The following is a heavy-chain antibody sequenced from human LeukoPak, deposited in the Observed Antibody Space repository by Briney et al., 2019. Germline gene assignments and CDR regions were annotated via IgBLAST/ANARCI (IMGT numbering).Heavy chain of an antibody. D-gene: IGHD5-24*01. CDR1: GGYISSYF. Sequence: SETLSLTCTVSGGYISSYFWSWIRQPRGKGVEWIGYIYYSGSTNYNPSLKSRVTISVDTSKNQFSLKLSSVTAADTAVYYCARERGGGYNPFDYWGQGTLVTVSS. CDR2: IYYSGST. J-gene: IGHJ4*02. V-gene: IGHV4-59*01. CDR3: ARERGGGYNPFDY.